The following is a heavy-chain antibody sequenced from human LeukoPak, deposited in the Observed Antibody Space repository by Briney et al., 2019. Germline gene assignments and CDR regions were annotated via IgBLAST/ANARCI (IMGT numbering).Heavy chain of an antibody. CDR2: IYYSGST. J-gene: IGHJ4*02. CDR3: AGIYYDSSGIDY. Sequence: SETLSLTCTVSGYSISSGYYWSWIRQPPGKGLEWIGYIYYSGSTKYNPSLKTRVTISVDTSKNQLSLKLTSVTAADTAVYYCAGIYYDSSGIDYWGQGTLVTVSS. CDR1: GYSISSGYY. V-gene: IGHV4-61*01. D-gene: IGHD3-22*01.